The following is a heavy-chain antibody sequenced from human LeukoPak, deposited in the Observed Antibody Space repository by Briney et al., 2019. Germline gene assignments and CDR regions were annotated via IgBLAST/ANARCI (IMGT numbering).Heavy chain of an antibody. D-gene: IGHD5-24*01. CDR2: IIPIFGTA. Sequence: SVTVSCTASGGTFSSYAISWVRQAPGLGLEWMGGIIPIFGTANYAQKFQGRVTITADESTSTAYMELSSLRSEDTAVYYCARDGRWLQFDRGIYYFDYWGQGTLVTVSS. CDR3: ARDGRWLQFDRGIYYFDY. CDR1: GGTFSSYA. J-gene: IGHJ4*02. V-gene: IGHV1-69*13.